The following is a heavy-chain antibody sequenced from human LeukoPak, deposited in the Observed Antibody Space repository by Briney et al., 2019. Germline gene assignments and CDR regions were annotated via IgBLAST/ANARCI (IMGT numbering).Heavy chain of an antibody. CDR3: ASDLVGPDDAFDI. CDR1: GYTFTSYD. J-gene: IGHJ3*02. V-gene: IGHV1-8*01. Sequence: VASVKVSCKASGYTFTSYDINWVRQAPGQGLEWMGWMNPNSGNTGYAQKFQGRVTMTRNTSISTAYMELSSLRSEDTAVYYCASDLVGPDDAFDIWGQGTMVTVSS. D-gene: IGHD1-26*01. CDR2: MNPNSGNT.